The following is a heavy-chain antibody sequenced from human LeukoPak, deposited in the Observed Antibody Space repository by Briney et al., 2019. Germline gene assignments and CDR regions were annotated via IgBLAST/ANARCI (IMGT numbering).Heavy chain of an antibody. V-gene: IGHV1-8*01. D-gene: IGHD5/OR15-5a*01. CDR1: GYTFTSFA. Sequence: ASLKPSSKASGYTFTSFATNSVRQAPEQGLEWIGCRNPNSGSAGDAQRFQGRVTMTRNTSITTAYVELSSLTSEDTAVYYCGRRVYDGKTVDYWGQGTLVTVSS. J-gene: IGHJ4*02. CDR3: GRRVYDGKTVDY. CDR2: RNPNSGSA.